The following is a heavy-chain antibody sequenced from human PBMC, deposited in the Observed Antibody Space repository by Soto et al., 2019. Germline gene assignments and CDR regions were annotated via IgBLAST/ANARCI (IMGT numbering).Heavy chain of an antibody. CDR1: GGSISSGGSY. CDR3: ARVRGGDARGYWFAP. CDR2: IYHSGST. V-gene: IGHV4-31*03. D-gene: IGHD2-21*02. J-gene: IGHJ5*02. Sequence: QVQLQESGPGLVKPSQTLSLTCTVSGGSISSGGSYWSWIRQHPGKGLDWMGYIYHSGSTYYNPSLKSRVTLSVATSNNQFSLKLSSVTAADTAVYYCARVRGGDARGYWFAPWGQGTLVTVSS.